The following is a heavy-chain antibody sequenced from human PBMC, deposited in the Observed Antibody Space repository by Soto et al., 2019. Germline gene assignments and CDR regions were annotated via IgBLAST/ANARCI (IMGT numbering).Heavy chain of an antibody. Sequence: GGSLRLSCAASGFTVTDAWINWVRQTPGKGLEWVGRIRSNIDGGTTDYATPVKGRFVVSRDASRNVVYLQMNSLTTEDTAIYYCTTYSQLSTVFVCFEYWGNGTLITXSS. D-gene: IGHD3-9*01. CDR3: TTYSQLSTVFVCFEY. J-gene: IGHJ4*01. CDR2: IRSNIDGGTT. V-gene: IGHV3-15*07. CDR1: GFTVTDAW.